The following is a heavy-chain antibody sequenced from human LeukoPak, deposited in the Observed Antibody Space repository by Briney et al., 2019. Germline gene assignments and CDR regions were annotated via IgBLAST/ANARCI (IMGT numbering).Heavy chain of an antibody. J-gene: IGHJ4*02. D-gene: IGHD2-15*01. CDR3: AREVSTIAPGGRLFYHYFDS. V-gene: IGHV4-39*07. CDR1: GGSISSSNYY. CDR2: KYYTGNT. Sequence: SETLSLTCTVSGGSISSSNYYWGWIRQAPGKGLEWIGSKYYTGNTYYKSSLKSRVTISLDTSTNQFSLKMRSVTAADTAMYYCAREVSTIAPGGRLFYHYFDSWGQGTLVTVSS.